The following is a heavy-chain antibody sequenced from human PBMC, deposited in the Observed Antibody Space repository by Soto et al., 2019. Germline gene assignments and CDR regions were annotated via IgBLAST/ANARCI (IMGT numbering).Heavy chain of an antibody. CDR2: IYNDGTYS. CDR3: TRGPRPISTGTGAY. J-gene: IGHJ4*02. Sequence: GGSLRLSCAASGFIFKMYWMHWVRQSLGKGLVWISRIYNDGTYSDYADSVRGRFTISRDNVNDTLYLQMNNLRAEDSGLYYCTRGPRPISTGTGAYWGQGTQVTVSS. V-gene: IGHV3-74*01. D-gene: IGHD3-10*01. CDR1: GFIFKMYW.